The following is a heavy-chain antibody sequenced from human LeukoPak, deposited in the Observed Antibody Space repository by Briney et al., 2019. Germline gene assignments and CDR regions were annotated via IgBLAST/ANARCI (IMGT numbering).Heavy chain of an antibody. Sequence: PGRSLRLSCTASGFTFTRNCMHWVRQAPGKGREWVAAIPHDGSSALYADSVKGRFIISRDNSKNTQYLQMNSLRIEDSAVYYCATGSDFYYDSWGQGILVTVSS. CDR2: IPHDGSSA. CDR3: ATGSDFYYDS. CDR1: GFTFTRNC. J-gene: IGHJ5*01. D-gene: IGHD1-26*01. V-gene: IGHV3-30-3*01.